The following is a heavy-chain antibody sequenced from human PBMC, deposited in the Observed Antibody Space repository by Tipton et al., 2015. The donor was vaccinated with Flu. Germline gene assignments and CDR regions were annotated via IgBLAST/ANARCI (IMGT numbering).Heavy chain of an antibody. CDR2: VYHGGTT. V-gene: IGHV4-38-2*02. CDR3: ARRDYSNYVSEPKNWVDP. D-gene: IGHD4-11*01. CDR1: GYSISTRYY. Sequence: TLSLTCTVSGYSISTRYYWGWIRQPPGKGLEWIGCVYHGGTTYYNPFLRSRVTIAVDRPKNQFSLRLTSVTAADTAVYYCARRDYSNYVSEPKNWVDPWGQGNLVIVSS. J-gene: IGHJ5*02.